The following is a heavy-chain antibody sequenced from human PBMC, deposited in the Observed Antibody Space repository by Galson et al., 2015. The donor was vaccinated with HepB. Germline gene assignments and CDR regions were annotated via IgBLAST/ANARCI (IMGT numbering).Heavy chain of an antibody. D-gene: IGHD3-10*01. J-gene: IGHJ5*02. V-gene: IGHV1-18*01. CDR3: ARDLRVTMVRKTTRGHNWFDP. CDR1: GYTFTSYG. CDR2: ISAYNGNT. Sequence: SVKVSCKASGYTFTSYGISWVRQAPGQGLEWMGWISAYNGNTNYAQKLQGRVTMTTDTSTSTAYMELRSLRSDDTAVYYCARDLRVTMVRKTTRGHNWFDPWGQGTLVTVSS.